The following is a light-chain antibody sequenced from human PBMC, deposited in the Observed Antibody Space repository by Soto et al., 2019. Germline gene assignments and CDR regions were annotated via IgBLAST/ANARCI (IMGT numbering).Light chain of an antibody. V-gene: IGKV1-5*01. CDR3: QQYNSYSAIT. J-gene: IGKJ4*01. Sequence: DIQMTQSPSTLSASVGDRVTITCRASQSIRPWLAWYQQKPGKAPKLLIYDASTLESGVPSRFSGSGSGTEFALTISSRQSDDFATYYCQQYNSYSAITFGGGTRVE. CDR2: DAS. CDR1: QSIRPW.